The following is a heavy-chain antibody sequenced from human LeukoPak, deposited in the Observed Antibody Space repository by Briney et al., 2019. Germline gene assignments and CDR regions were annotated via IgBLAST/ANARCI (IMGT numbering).Heavy chain of an antibody. V-gene: IGHV4-39*01. CDR2: IDYRGGT. Sequence: SETLSLTCSVSGGSVSRTYYSWGWIRQPPGKGLEWIGSIDYRGGTHFSPSLESRVTISVDTSQNQFSLRLMSVTVADTGVYYCARQELWFRSRGQGTLVTVSS. CDR3: ARQELWFRS. D-gene: IGHD3-16*01. CDR1: GGSVSRTYYS. J-gene: IGHJ4*02.